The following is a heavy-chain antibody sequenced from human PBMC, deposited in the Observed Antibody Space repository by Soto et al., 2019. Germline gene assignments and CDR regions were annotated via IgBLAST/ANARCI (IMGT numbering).Heavy chain of an antibody. Sequence: QVQLVESGGGVVQPGRSLRLSCAASGFTFSSYAMHWVRQAPGKGLEWVAVISYDGSNKYYADSVKGRFTISRDNSKNTLYLQMNSLRAEDTAVYYCARVLVPAAMPGHDYYYGMDVWGQGTTVTVSS. J-gene: IGHJ6*02. CDR3: ARVLVPAAMPGHDYYYGMDV. CDR2: ISYDGSNK. V-gene: IGHV3-30-3*01. CDR1: GFTFSSYA. D-gene: IGHD2-2*01.